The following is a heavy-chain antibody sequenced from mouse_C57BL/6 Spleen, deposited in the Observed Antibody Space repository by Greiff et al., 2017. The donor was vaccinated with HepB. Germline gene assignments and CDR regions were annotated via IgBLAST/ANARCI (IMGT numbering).Heavy chain of an antibody. V-gene: IGHV1-50*01. D-gene: IGHD1-1*01. J-gene: IGHJ2*01. CDR1: GYTFTSYW. CDR3: ARGDYYGSLY. CDR2: IDPSDSYT. Sequence: QVHVKQSGAELVKPGASVKLSCKASGYTFTSYWMQWVKQRPGQGLEWIGEIDPSDSYTNYNQKFKGKATLTVDTSSSTAYMQLSSLTSEDSAVYYCARGDYYGSLYWGQGTTLTVSS.